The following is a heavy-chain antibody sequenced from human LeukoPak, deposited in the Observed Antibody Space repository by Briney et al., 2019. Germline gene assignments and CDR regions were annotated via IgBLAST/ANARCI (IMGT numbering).Heavy chain of an antibody. V-gene: IGHV3-30*18. CDR2: ISYDGSNT. D-gene: IGHD2-2*01. J-gene: IGHJ4*02. Sequence: GGSLRLSCAASGFTFSSYAMHWVRQAPGKGLEWVAVISYDGSNTYYADSVKGRFTISRDNSENTLYLQMNSLRAEDTSVYLRAKIPPPYCFNTRCYSTPFDYWGQGTLFTVSS. CDR3: AKIPPPYCFNTRCYSTPFDY. CDR1: GFTFSSYA.